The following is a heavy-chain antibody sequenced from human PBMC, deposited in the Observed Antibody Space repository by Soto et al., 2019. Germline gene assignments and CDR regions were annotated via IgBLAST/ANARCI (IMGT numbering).Heavy chain of an antibody. CDR3: ARDQGVVIIKDH. V-gene: IGHV3-33*08. CDR1: GFTFRNHA. Sequence: ESVGGVVQPGRSLRLSCAASGFTFRNHAMHWVRQAPGKGLEWVGLIWYDGTSKYYADSVKGRFTISRDNSKNTLYLEMNSLRVEDTAIYYCARDQGVVIIKDHWGQGTLVTVSS. J-gene: IGHJ4*02. D-gene: IGHD6-6*01. CDR2: IWYDGTSK.